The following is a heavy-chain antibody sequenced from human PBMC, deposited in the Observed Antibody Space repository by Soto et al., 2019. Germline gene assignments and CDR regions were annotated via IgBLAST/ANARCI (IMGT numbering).Heavy chain of an antibody. CDR3: ARRYCSSTSCYWNWFDP. CDR1: GYTFTSYA. CDR2: INAGNGNT. Sequence: ASVKVSCKASGYTFTSYAMHWVRQAPGQRLEWMGWINAGNGNTKYSQKFQGRVTITRDTSASTAYMELSSLRSEDTAVYYCARRYCSSTSCYWNWFDPWGQGTLVTVSS. J-gene: IGHJ5*02. V-gene: IGHV1-3*01. D-gene: IGHD2-2*01.